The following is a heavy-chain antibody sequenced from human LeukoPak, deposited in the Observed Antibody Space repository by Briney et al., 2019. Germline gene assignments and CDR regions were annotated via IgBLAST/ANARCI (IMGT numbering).Heavy chain of an antibody. CDR3: ARECVTMVRGVIRNWFDP. V-gene: IGHV1-69*06. D-gene: IGHD3-10*01. CDR2: ITPIFGTA. CDR1: GGTFSSYV. Sequence: ASVKVSCKASGGTFSSYVISWVRQAQGEGLERMGGITPIFGTANYAQKFQGRVTITADKSTSTAYMELRSLRSDDTAGYYCARECVTMVRGVIRNWFDPWGQGTLVTVSS. J-gene: IGHJ5*02.